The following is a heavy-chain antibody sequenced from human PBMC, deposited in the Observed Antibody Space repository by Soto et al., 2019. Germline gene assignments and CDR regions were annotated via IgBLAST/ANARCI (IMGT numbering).Heavy chain of an antibody. CDR1: SGPSRSHN. J-gene: IGHJ6*02. CDR3: VRQGIVDLQGLVDV. D-gene: IGHD4-4*01. CDR2: IYHTGDT. V-gene: IGHV4-59*08. Sequence: QVQLQQSGPGLVKPSETLSLTCTVSSGPSRSHNWGWIRQPPGGGLEWIGYIYHTGDTSYNPSLSSRVTISADTSTNHISLTLRSVTAADTAVYYCVRQGIVDLQGLVDVWGQGTRVSVSS.